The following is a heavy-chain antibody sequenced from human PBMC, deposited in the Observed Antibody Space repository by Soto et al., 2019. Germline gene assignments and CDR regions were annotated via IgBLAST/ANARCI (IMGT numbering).Heavy chain of an antibody. CDR1: GGSISSGGYY. Sequence: SETLSLTCTVSGGSISSGGYYWSWIRQHPGKGLEWIGYIYYSGSTYYNPSLKSRVTISVDTSKNQFSLKLSSVTAADTAVYYCARLNFIAAAGLSWFDPWGQGTLVTVSS. J-gene: IGHJ5*02. CDR3: ARLNFIAAAGLSWFDP. CDR2: IYYSGST. D-gene: IGHD6-13*01. V-gene: IGHV4-31*03.